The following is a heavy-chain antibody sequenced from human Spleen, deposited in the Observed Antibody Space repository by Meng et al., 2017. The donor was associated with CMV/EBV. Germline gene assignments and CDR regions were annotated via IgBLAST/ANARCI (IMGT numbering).Heavy chain of an antibody. J-gene: IGHJ5*02. CDR2: ISSSSTYI. V-gene: IGHV3-21*01. Sequence: GESLKISCGASGFTFSSYSMNWVRQAPGKGLEWVSSISSSSTYIYYADSVKGRFTISRDNAKNSLYLQMKSLRVEDTAMYYCVRGPRWLDPWGQGTLVTVSS. CDR3: VRGPRWLDP. CDR1: GFTFSSYS.